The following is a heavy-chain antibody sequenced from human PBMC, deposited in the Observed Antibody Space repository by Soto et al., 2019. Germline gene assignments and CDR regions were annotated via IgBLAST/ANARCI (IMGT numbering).Heavy chain of an antibody. V-gene: IGHV3-66*01. CDR3: ASSASKPRFDY. Sequence: PGGSLRLSCAASGFSVSSNYMTWVRQAPGKTLEWVSLTYSGGSTYYADSVKGRFTISRDNSKNTLYLQMNSLRAEDTAVYYCASSASKPRFDYWGQGTLVTVS. CDR2: TYSGGST. CDR1: GFSVSSNY. D-gene: IGHD1-26*01. J-gene: IGHJ4*02.